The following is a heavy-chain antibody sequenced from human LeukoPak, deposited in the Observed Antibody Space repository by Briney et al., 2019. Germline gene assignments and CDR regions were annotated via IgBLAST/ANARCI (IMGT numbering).Heavy chain of an antibody. CDR3: ARAPTQDLVDY. V-gene: IGHV4-59*01. Sequence: SETLSLTCSVSGGSISSYYWSWIRQPPGKGLEWIGYIYYSGSTNYNPSLKSRVAISVDTSKNQFSPKLTPVTAADTAVYYCARAPTQDLVDYWGQGTLVTVSS. J-gene: IGHJ4*02. D-gene: IGHD3/OR15-3a*01. CDR1: GGSISSYY. CDR2: IYYSGST.